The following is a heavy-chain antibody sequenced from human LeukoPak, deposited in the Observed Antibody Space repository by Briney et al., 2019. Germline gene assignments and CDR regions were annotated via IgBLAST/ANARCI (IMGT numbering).Heavy chain of an antibody. CDR2: IYYSGST. V-gene: IGHV4-39*01. CDR1: GGSTGSSSDY. Sequence: PSETLSLTCTVSGGSTGSSSDYWGWVRQPPGKGLEWIATIYYSGSTYYNPSLKSRVTISVDTSNNQFSLKLSSVTAADTAVYYCANSAAPSFYDSRGSDTFDIWGQGTMVTVSS. J-gene: IGHJ3*02. D-gene: IGHD3-22*01. CDR3: ANSAAPSFYDSRGSDTFDI.